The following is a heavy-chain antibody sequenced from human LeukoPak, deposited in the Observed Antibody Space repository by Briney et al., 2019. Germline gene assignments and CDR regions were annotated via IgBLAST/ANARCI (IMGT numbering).Heavy chain of an antibody. CDR1: GYTFTDYY. CDR3: ARDAYGSGSYLNY. V-gene: IGHV1-2*02. J-gene: IGHJ4*02. D-gene: IGHD3-10*01. Sequence: ASVRVSCKASGYTFTDYYMHWVRQAPGQGLEWMGWLNPNSGDTNYAQKFQGRVTMTRDTSISTAYMELSRLRSDDTAVYYCARDAYGSGSYLNYWGQGTLVTVSS. CDR2: LNPNSGDT.